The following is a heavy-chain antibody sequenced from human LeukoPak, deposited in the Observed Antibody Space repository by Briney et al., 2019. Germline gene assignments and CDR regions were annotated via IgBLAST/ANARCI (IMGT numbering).Heavy chain of an antibody. J-gene: IGHJ5*02. CDR2: INHSGST. CDR1: GGSFSGYY. D-gene: IGHD2-2*01. CDR3: ARRPLGYCSSTSCAGRYWFDP. V-gene: IGHV4-34*01. Sequence: SETLSLTCAVYGGSFSGYYWSWIRQPPGKGLEWIGEINHSGSTNYNPPLKSRVTISVDTSKNQFSLKLSSVTAADTAVYYCARRPLGYCSSTSCAGRYWFDPWGQGTLVTVSS.